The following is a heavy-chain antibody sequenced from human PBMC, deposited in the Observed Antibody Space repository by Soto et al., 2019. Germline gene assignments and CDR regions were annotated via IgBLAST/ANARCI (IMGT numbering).Heavy chain of an antibody. J-gene: IGHJ4*02. D-gene: IGHD4-17*01. CDR3: AREGSLYGDSVSNCADY. CDR2: ISTTSTYI. V-gene: IGHV3-21*01. CDR1: GFTFSSYS. Sequence: SLRLSCAASGFTFSSYSMNWVRQAPGKGLEWVSSISTTSTYIYYADSVKGRFTISRDNAKNSLYLQMNSLRAEDTAVYYCAREGSLYGDSVSNCADYWGQGTLVTVSS.